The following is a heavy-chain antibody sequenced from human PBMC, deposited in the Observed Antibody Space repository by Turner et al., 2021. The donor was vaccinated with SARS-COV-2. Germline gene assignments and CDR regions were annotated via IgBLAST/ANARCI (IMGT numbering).Heavy chain of an antibody. J-gene: IGHJ5*02. CDR3: ARARGVDYYDSSGQRFDP. V-gene: IGHV1-69*01. CDR1: GGTFSNYA. Sequence: VQSGAEVEKPGSSVKVSCEASGGTFSNYAISWVRQAPGQGLEWMGGIIPIFGTANYAQKFQGRVTITADESTTTAYMELSSLRSEYTAVYYCARARGVDYYDSSGQRFDPWGQGTLVTVSS. D-gene: IGHD3-22*01. CDR2: IIPIFGTA.